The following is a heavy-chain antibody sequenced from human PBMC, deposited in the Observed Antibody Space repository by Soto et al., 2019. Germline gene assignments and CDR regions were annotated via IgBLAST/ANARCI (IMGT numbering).Heavy chain of an antibody. V-gene: IGHV3-23*01. CDR2: MSSSGGST. CDR3: AKDRAYSSSWSGKPAEYFQH. J-gene: IGHJ1*01. D-gene: IGHD6-13*01. CDR1: GFTFSSYA. Sequence: EVQLLESGGGLVQPGGSLRLSCAASGFTFSSYAMSWVRQAPGKGLEWVSGMSSSGGSTYYADSVKGRFTISRDNSKNTLYLEMNSLRAEDTAVYYCAKDRAYSSSWSGKPAEYFQHWGQGTLVTVSS.